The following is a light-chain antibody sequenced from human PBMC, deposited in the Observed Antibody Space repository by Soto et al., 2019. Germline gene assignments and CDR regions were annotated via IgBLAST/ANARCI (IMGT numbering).Light chain of an antibody. V-gene: IGLV1-40*01. CDR1: SSNIXSGFD. Sequence: QSVLTQPPSVSGAPGXXXXXXXTGSSSNIXSGFDVHWYHQIAGTAPKLLIYGNSNRPSGVPDRFSGSKSGTSASLAINGLQAEDEAHYYCQSYDNSLSGSWVFGGGTQLTVL. CDR2: GNS. J-gene: IGLJ3*02. CDR3: QSYDNSLSGSWV.